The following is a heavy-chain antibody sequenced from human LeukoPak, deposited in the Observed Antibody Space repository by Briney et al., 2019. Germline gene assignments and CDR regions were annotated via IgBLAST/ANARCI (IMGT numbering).Heavy chain of an antibody. J-gene: IGHJ4*02. V-gene: IGHV3-33*06. D-gene: IGHD3-22*01. Sequence: GGSLRLSCAASGFTFSSYGMHWVRQAPGKGLEWVAVIWYDGSSKYYADSVKGRFTISRDNSKNTLYLQMNSLRAEDTAVYYCAKDLAYYYDSSGYPGGDYWGQGTLVTVSS. CDR3: AKDLAYYYDSSGYPGGDY. CDR2: IWYDGSSK. CDR1: GFTFSSYG.